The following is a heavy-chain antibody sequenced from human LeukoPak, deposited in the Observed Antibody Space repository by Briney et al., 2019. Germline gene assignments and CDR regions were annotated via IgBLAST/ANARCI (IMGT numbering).Heavy chain of an antibody. J-gene: IGHJ3*02. CDR3: ARASYHYDSSDSKGAFDI. D-gene: IGHD3-22*01. Sequence: GGSLRLSCAASGFTFSSYAMSWVRQAPGKGLEWVAVISHEGSNKYNADSVKGRFTISRDNSKNTLCLQMNSLRAEDTAVYYCARASYHYDSSDSKGAFDIWGQGTMVTVSS. CDR1: GFTFSSYA. CDR2: ISHEGSNK. V-gene: IGHV3-30-3*01.